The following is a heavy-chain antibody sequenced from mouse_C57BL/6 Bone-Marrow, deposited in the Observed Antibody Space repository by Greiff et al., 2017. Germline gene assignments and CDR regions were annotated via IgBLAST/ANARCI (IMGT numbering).Heavy chain of an antibody. CDR2: IHPSDSDT. V-gene: IGHV1-74*01. Sequence: VQLQQPGAELVKPGASVKVSCKASGYTFTSYWMHWVKQRPGRGLAWIGRIHPSDSDTNYNKKFKGKATLTVDKSSSTASMQLSSLTYENSAVYYCAIKGPTVVAYFDYWGQGSTRTVSS. J-gene: IGHJ2*01. CDR3: AIKGPTVVAYFDY. CDR1: GYTFTSYW. D-gene: IGHD1-1*01.